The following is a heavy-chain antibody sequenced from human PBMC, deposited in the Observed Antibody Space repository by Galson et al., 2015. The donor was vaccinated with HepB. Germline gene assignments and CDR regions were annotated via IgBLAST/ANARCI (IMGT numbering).Heavy chain of an antibody. Sequence: SLRLSCAASGFTFSDYYMSWIRQAPGKGLEWVSYISSSGSTIYYADSVKGRFTVSRDNAKNSLYLQMNSLRAEDTAVYYCARDFDQDSIAVAGNWGQGTLVTVSS. V-gene: IGHV3-11*01. CDR3: ARDFDQDSIAVAGN. J-gene: IGHJ4*02. CDR2: ISSSGSTI. CDR1: GFTFSDYY. D-gene: IGHD6-19*01.